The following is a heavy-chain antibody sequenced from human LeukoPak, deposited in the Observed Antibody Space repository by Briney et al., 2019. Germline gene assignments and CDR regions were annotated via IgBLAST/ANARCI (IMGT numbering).Heavy chain of an antibody. J-gene: IGHJ4*02. Sequence: GGSLRLSCAASGFTFSDYYMSWIRQAPGRGLEWVSYISSSGTTIYYADSVKGRFTISRDNAKNSLYLQMNSLRAEDTAVYYCARDVEAVAGTKIYYFDYWGQGTLVTVSS. D-gene: IGHD6-19*01. V-gene: IGHV3-11*04. CDR1: GFTFSDYY. CDR3: ARDVEAVAGTKIYYFDY. CDR2: ISSSGTTI.